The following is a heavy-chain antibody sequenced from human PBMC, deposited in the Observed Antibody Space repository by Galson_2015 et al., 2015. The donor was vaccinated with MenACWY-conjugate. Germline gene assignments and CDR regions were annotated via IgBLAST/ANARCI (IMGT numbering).Heavy chain of an antibody. D-gene: IGHD3-3*01. Sequence: SVKVSCKASGYTFTSYYMHWVRQAPGQGLEWMGIINPSGGSTSYAQKFQGRVTMTRDTSTSTVYMELSSLRSEDTAVYYCAREPQREPDFGVVTPTNWFDPWGQGTLVTVSS. CDR1: GYTFTSYY. CDR2: INPSGGST. CDR3: AREPQREPDFGVVTPTNWFDP. J-gene: IGHJ5*02. V-gene: IGHV1-46*03.